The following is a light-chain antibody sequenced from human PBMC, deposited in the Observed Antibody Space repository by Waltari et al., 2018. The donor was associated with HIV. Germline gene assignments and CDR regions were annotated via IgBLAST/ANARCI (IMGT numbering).Light chain of an antibody. CDR2: AAS. Sequence: DIQMTQSPSSLSAPVEHRVTITCRASQGINNYLAWYQQRPGKVPKLLIYAASTLEPGVPSRFSGSGSGTDFTLTISNLQPEDVATYYCQMYSSAPRTFGRGTKVEIE. J-gene: IGKJ4*02. V-gene: IGKV1-27*01. CDR1: QGINNY. CDR3: QMYSSAPRT.